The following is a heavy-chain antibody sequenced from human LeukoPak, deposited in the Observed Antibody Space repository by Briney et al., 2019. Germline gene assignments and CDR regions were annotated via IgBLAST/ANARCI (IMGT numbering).Heavy chain of an antibody. D-gene: IGHD3-22*01. V-gene: IGHV3-53*01. CDR3: AKDHPATYYYDSSGYHDAFDI. CDR1: GFTVSSNS. CDR2: IYSDNT. J-gene: IGHJ3*02. Sequence: GGSLRLSCTVSGFTVSSNSMSWVRQAPGKGLEWVSFIYSDNTHYSDSVKGRFTISRDNSKNTLYLQMNSLRAEDTAVYYCAKDHPATYYYDSSGYHDAFDIWGQGTMVTVSS.